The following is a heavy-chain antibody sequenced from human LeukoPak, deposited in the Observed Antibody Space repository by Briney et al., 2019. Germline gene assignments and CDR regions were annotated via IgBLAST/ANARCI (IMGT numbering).Heavy chain of an antibody. V-gene: IGHV3-23*01. CDR2: ISGSGGST. CDR1: GFTFSSYA. CDR3: AKVGGSSWYGDY. J-gene: IGHJ4*02. D-gene: IGHD6-13*01. Sequence: PGGSLRLSCAASGFTFSSYAMSWVRQAPGKGLEWVSAISGSGGSTYYADSVEGRFTISRDNSKNTLYLQMNSLRAEDTAVYYCAKVGGSSWYGDYWGQGTLVTVSS.